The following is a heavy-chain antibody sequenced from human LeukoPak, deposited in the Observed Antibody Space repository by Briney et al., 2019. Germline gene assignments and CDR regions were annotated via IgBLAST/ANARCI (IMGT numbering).Heavy chain of an antibody. CDR3: ARLVDIVVVPAATKIAWFDP. D-gene: IGHD2-2*03. CDR2: IYYSGST. CDR1: GGSISSYY. V-gene: IGHV4-59*08. J-gene: IGHJ5*02. Sequence: ASETLSLTCTVSGGSISSYYWSWLRQPPGKGLEWIGYIYYSGSTNYNPSLKSRVTISVDTSKNQFSLKLSSVTAADTAVYYCARLVDIVVVPAATKIAWFDPWGQGTLVTVSS.